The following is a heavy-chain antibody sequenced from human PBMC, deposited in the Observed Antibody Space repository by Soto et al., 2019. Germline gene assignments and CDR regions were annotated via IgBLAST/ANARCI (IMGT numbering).Heavy chain of an antibody. Sequence: SETLSLTCTVSGGSISSGGYYWSWIRQHPGKGLEWIGYIYYSGSTYYNPSLKSRVTISVDTSKNQFSLKLSSVTAADTAVYYWARHELLWELLKPHFDIWGQGTMVTVSS. CDR1: GGSISSGGYY. CDR2: IYYSGST. J-gene: IGHJ3*02. D-gene: IGHD1-26*01. CDR3: ARHELLWELLKPHFDI. V-gene: IGHV4-31*03.